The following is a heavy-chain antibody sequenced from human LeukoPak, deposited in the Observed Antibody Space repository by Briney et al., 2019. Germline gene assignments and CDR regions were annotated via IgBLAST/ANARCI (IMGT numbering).Heavy chain of an antibody. CDR2: INPNSGGT. J-gene: IGHJ4*02. Sequence: GASVKVSCKASGYTFTGYYMHWVRQAPGQGLEWMGRINPNSGGTNYAQKFQGRVTMTRDTSISTAYMELSRLRSDDTAVYYCARVYLYYYDSSGYSGSDYWGQGTLVTVSS. V-gene: IGHV1-2*06. CDR1: GYTFTGYY. D-gene: IGHD3-22*01. CDR3: ARVYLYYYDSSGYSGSDY.